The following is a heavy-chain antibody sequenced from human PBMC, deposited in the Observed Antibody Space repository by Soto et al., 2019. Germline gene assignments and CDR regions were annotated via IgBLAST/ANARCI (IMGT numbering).Heavy chain of an antibody. Sequence: QVQLVQSGAEVRKPGSSVKVSCKASGGTFSRHAISWVRQAPGQGLEWMGGIIPIFGTANHAQTFQVRATIIADESTSTVYRELSSVRSEDTGLYDCERGWGYESNDYYY. CDR3: ERGWGYESNDYYY. J-gene: IGHJ6*01. CDR1: GGTFSRHA. D-gene: IGHD2-21*01. V-gene: IGHV1-69*01. CDR2: IIPIFGTA.